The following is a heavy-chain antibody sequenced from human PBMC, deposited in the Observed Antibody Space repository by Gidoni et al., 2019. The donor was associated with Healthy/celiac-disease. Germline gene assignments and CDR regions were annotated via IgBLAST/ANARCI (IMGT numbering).Heavy chain of an antibody. J-gene: IGHJ3*02. CDR3: ARGSQLAYYDYVWGSSDAFDI. CDR2: IYYSGST. D-gene: IGHD3-16*01. CDR1: GGSISSYY. V-gene: IGHV4-59*01. Sequence: QVQLQESGPGLVKPSETLSLTCTVSGGSISSYYWSWIRKPPGKGLEWIGYIYYSGSTNYNPSLKSRVTISVDTSKNQFSLKLSSVTAADTAVYYCARGSQLAYYDYVWGSSDAFDIWGQGTMVTVSS.